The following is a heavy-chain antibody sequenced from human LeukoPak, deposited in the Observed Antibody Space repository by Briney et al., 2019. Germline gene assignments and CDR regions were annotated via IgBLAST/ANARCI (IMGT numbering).Heavy chain of an antibody. CDR1: RFTFSTYW. CDR3: ARVDLYYDSSGYGPLDY. V-gene: IGHV3-74*01. Sequence: GGSLRLSCAASRFTFSTYWMHWVRQAPGKGLVWVSRINSDGSSTVYAYSVKCRFTISRQNAKNSLYLQMNSLRAEDTAVYYCARVDLYYDSSGYGPLDYWGQGTLVTVSS. J-gene: IGHJ4*02. CDR2: INSDGSST. D-gene: IGHD3-22*01.